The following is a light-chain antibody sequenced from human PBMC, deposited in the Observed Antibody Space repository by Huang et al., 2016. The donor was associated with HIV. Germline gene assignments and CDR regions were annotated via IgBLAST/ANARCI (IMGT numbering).Light chain of an antibody. CDR3: QQRTNWPYIYS. J-gene: IGKJ2*01. V-gene: IGKV3-11*01. CDR1: QSVSNS. Sequence: EIVLTQSPATLSVSPGERVTLSCKASQSVSNSLTWYQRKPGQAPRLLIFDVSKRAKGVPARFSGSESGTDFSLTISSLEPGDVAVYFCQQRTNWPYIYSFGQGTKLEI. CDR2: DVS.